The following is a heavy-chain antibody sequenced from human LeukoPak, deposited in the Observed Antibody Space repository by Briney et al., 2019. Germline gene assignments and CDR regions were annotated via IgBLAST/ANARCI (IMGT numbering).Heavy chain of an antibody. Sequence: PSETLSLTRDVSGYSITSGYYWGWIRQPPGKGREWIGFIYHSGSTYYNPSLKSRVTLSVDTSKNQFSLKLSSVTAADTAVYYCARDPGSGYVYYMDVWGKGTTVTVSS. CDR1: GYSITSGYY. J-gene: IGHJ6*03. D-gene: IGHD5-12*01. CDR3: ARDPGSGYVYYMDV. CDR2: IYHSGST. V-gene: IGHV4-38-2*02.